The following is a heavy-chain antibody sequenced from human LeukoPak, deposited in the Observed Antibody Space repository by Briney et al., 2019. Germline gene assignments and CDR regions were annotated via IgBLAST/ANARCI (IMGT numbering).Heavy chain of an antibody. CDR3: ARGPKIAVAGKGWFDP. CDR2: INAGNGNT. J-gene: IGHJ5*02. CDR1: GYTFTSYA. D-gene: IGHD6-19*01. V-gene: IGHV1-3*01. Sequence: ASVKVSCKASGYTFTSYAMHWVRQAPGQRLKWMGWINAGNGNTKYSQKFQGRVTITRDTSASTAYMELSSLRSKDAAVYYCARGPKIAVAGKGWFDPWGQGTLVTVSS.